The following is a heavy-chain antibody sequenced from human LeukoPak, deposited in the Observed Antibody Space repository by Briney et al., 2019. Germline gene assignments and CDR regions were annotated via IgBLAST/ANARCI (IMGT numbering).Heavy chain of an antibody. J-gene: IGHJ4*02. CDR3: ARGLAVALSDY. CDR2: ISGSGGST. Sequence: GGSLRLSCAASGFTFSSYAMSWVRQAPGKGLEWVSAISGSGGSTYYADSVKGRFTISRDNAKNSLYLQMNSLRAEDTAVYYCARGLAVALSDYWGQGTLVTVSS. D-gene: IGHD6-19*01. V-gene: IGHV3-23*01. CDR1: GFTFSSYA.